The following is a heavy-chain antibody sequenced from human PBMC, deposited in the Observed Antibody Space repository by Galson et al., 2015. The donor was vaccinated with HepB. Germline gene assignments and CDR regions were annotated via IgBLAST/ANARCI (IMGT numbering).Heavy chain of an antibody. Sequence: SVKVSCKASGYTFTGYYMHWVRQAPGQGLEWMGRINPNSGGTNYAQKFQGWVTMTRDTSISTAYMELSRLRSDDTAVYYCARAQRILTSYYYYGMDVWGQGTTVTVSS. D-gene: IGHD2-15*01. V-gene: IGHV1-2*04. CDR1: GYTFTGYY. J-gene: IGHJ6*02. CDR3: ARAQRILTSYYYYGMDV. CDR2: INPNSGGT.